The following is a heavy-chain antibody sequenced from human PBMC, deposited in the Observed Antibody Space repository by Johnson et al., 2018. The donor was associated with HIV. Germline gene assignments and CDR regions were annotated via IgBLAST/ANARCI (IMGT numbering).Heavy chain of an antibody. Sequence: VQLVESGGALVQPGGSLRLSCAASGFTFSSYWMSWVRQAPGKGLEWVANIKQDGSEKNYVDSVKGRFTISRDNAENSLSLQMNSLRAEDTAVYYYAREGTNGVSPGAFDIWGQGTMVTVSS. V-gene: IGHV3-7*01. J-gene: IGHJ3*02. D-gene: IGHD2-8*01. CDR3: AREGTNGVSPGAFDI. CDR2: IKQDGSEK. CDR1: GFTFSSYW.